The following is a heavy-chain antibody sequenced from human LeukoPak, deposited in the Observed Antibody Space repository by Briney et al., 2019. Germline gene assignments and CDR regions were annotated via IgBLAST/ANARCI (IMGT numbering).Heavy chain of an antibody. J-gene: IGHJ4*02. CDR3: ARALIRVDNF. CDR2: IRPDGSEE. Sequence: GGSLRLSCAASGFTFSSYWMNWVRQAPGKGLEWVAAIRPDGSEEFYVDSVKGRFTISRDNARNSLFLQMNSLRAGDTAVYYCARALIRVDNFWGRGTLVTVSS. D-gene: IGHD2-8*01. CDR1: GFTFSSYW. V-gene: IGHV3-7*04.